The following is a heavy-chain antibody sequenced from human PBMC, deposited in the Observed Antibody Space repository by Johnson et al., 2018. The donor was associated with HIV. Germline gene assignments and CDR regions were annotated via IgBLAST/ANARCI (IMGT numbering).Heavy chain of an antibody. D-gene: IGHD1-26*01. CDR3: AKDEGGSYSQDAFDI. J-gene: IGHJ3*02. CDR1: GFTFDDYA. CDR2: ISWNSGSI. V-gene: IGHV3-9*01. Sequence: VQLVESGGGLVQPGRSLRLSCAASGFTFDDYAMHWVRQAPGKGLEWVSGISWNSGSIGYADSVKGRFTISRDNAKNSLYLQMNSLRAEDTALYYCAKDEGGSYSQDAFDILGQGTMVTVSS.